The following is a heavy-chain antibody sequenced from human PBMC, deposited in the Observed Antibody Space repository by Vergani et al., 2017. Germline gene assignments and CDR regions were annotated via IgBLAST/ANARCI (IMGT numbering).Heavy chain of an antibody. CDR3: ARGGTVVGSGAFDI. Sequence: QLQLQESGSGLVKPSQTLSLTCAVSGGSISSGGYSWSWIRQPPGKGLEWIGYIYHSGSTYYNPSLKSRVTISVDRSKNQFSLKLSSVTAADTAVYYCARGGTVVGSGAFDIRGQGTMVTVSS. CDR1: GGSISSGGYS. D-gene: IGHD4-23*01. V-gene: IGHV4-30-2*01. J-gene: IGHJ3*02. CDR2: IYHSGST.